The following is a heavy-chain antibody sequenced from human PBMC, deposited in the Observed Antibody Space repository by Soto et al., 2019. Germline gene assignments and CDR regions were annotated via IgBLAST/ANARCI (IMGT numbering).Heavy chain of an antibody. Sequence: GASVKVSCKASGFTFSSSGIHWVRQARGQRLEWIGWIVVGSGNTNYAQKFQERVTITRDVSTNTAYMELTSLRSEDTAVYYCEADLATTDPYKWFEPWGQGTLVTVSS. V-gene: IGHV1-58*02. J-gene: IGHJ5*02. CDR3: EADLATTDPYKWFEP. CDR2: IVVGSGNT. D-gene: IGHD1-1*01. CDR1: GFTFSSSG.